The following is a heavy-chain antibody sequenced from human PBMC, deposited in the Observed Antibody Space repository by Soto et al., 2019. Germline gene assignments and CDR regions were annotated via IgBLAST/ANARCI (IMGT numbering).Heavy chain of an antibody. Sequence: QVQLVESGGGVVQPGRSLRLSCAASGFTFSIYSMHWVRQAPGKGLEWVAGISYDGSNKYYADSVKGRFTISRDNSKNTLYLQMNSLRHEDTAVYYCARDRDSGNYNYFDHWGQGTLVTVSS. D-gene: IGHD1-26*01. CDR2: ISYDGSNK. CDR1: GFTFSIYS. V-gene: IGHV3-30-3*01. J-gene: IGHJ4*02. CDR3: ARDRDSGNYNYFDH.